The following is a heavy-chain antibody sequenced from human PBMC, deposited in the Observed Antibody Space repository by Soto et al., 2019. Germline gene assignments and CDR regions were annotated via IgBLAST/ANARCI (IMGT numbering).Heavy chain of an antibody. CDR2: IYYSGST. D-gene: IGHD5-18*01. J-gene: IGHJ4*02. V-gene: IGHV4-31*03. CDR1: GGSISSGGYY. CDR3: ARASGYRYGTFDY. Sequence: SETLSLTCTVSGGSISSGGYYWSWIRQHPGKGLEWIGYIYYSGSTYYNPSLKSRVTISVDTSKNQFSLKLSSVTAADTAVYYCARASGYRYGTFDYWGQGTLVTVSS.